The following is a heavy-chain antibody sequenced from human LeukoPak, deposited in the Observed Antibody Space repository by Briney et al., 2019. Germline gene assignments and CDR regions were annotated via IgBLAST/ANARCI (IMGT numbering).Heavy chain of an antibody. V-gene: IGHV1-69*13. J-gene: IGHJ5*02. CDR2: IIPIFGTA. Sequence: SVKVSCKASGYTFTSYAISWVRQAPGQGLEWMGGIIPIFGTANYAQKFQGRVTITADESTSTAYMELSSLRSEDTAVYYCARVTHTELSTWFDPWGQGTLVTVSS. CDR3: ARVTHTELSTWFDP. D-gene: IGHD5-18*01. CDR1: GYTFTSYA.